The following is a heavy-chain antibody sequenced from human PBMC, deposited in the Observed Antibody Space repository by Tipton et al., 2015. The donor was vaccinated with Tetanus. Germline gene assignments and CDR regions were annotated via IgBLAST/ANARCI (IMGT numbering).Heavy chain of an antibody. CDR1: GGSMRSYY. CDR2: IYYSGST. Sequence: TLSLTCTVSGGSMRSYYWSWIRQPPGKGLEWIGYIYYSGSTSYNSSLKSRVTISVDTSKNQFSLKLSSVTAADTAVYYCARGYNGYDILTAYPHYFDSWGQGTLVTVSS. CDR3: ARGYNGYDILTAYPHYFDS. J-gene: IGHJ4*02. D-gene: IGHD3-9*01. V-gene: IGHV4-59*01.